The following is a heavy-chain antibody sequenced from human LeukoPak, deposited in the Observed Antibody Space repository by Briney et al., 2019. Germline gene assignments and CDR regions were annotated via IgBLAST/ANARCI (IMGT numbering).Heavy chain of an antibody. J-gene: IGHJ4*02. CDR3: ARRAYGDDSFDY. CDR2: ITSGSSPI. Sequence: GGSLRLSCAASGFTFRSYSMNWVRQAPGKGLEWISYITSGSSPIYYAGSAKGRFTISRDNAKNSLYLQMNSLRDEDTAVYYCARRAYGDDSFDYWGQGTLVTVSS. CDR1: GFTFRSYS. D-gene: IGHD4-17*01. V-gene: IGHV3-48*02.